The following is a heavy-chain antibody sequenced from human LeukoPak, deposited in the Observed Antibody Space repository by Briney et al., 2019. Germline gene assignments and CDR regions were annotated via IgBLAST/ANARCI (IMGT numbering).Heavy chain of an antibody. V-gene: IGHV4-38-2*02. D-gene: IGHD3-16*01. CDR1: GYSISSGYY. Sequence: SETLSLTCTVSGYSISSGYYWGWIRQPPGKGLEWIGSIYHSGSTYYNPSLKSRVTISVDTSKNQFSLKLSSVTAADTAVYYYPRGSLRGEFGYWGTGTLVTVYS. CDR2: IYHSGST. CDR3: PRGSLRGEFGY. J-gene: IGHJ4*02.